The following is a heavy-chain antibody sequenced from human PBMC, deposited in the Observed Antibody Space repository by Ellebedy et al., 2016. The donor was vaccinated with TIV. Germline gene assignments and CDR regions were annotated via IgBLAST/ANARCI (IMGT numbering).Heavy chain of an antibody. J-gene: IGHJ4*02. CDR3: ARAYLQGVRGVRSSFEF. CDR2: INQDGSEK. V-gene: IGHV3-7*02. CDR1: GFTFTTFW. D-gene: IGHD3-10*01. Sequence: GESLKISCAASGFTFTTFWMSWVRQAPGKGLEWVGNINQDGSEKCYGDSVKGRFTISRDNAKNSVYLQMNSLRAEDTAVYYCARAYLQGVRGVRSSFEFWGQGTLVTVSS.